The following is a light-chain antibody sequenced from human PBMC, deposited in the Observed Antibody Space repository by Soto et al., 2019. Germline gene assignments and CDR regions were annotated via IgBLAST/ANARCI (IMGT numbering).Light chain of an antibody. CDR3: SSYTSSSLA. Sequence: QSALTQPASVSGSPGQSITISCTGTSSDVGGYNYVSWYHQHPGKAPKLMVYEVRNRPSGVSNRFSGSKSGNTASRTISGLQAEDEADYYCSSYTSSSLAFGTGTKVTVL. CDR1: SSDVGGYNY. CDR2: EVR. V-gene: IGLV2-14*01. J-gene: IGLJ1*01.